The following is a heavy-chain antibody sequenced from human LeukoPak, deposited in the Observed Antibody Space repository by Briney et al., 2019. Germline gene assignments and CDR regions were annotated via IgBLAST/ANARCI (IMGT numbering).Heavy chain of an antibody. CDR2: IYSSGST. CDR3: ARDGSGYYDSSGYYTDY. Sequence: SETLSLTCNVSGVSISSSSYYWGWIRQPPGKGLEWIGSIYSSGSTYYNSSLKSRVTISIDTSKNQVSLKMSSVTAADTAVYYCARDGSGYYDSSGYYTDYWGQGTLVTVSS. J-gene: IGHJ4*02. V-gene: IGHV4-39*02. CDR1: GVSISSSSYY. D-gene: IGHD3-22*01.